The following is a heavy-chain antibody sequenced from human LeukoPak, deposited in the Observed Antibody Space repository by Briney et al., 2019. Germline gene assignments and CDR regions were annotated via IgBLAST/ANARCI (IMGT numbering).Heavy chain of an antibody. J-gene: IGHJ5*02. CDR2: IYYTGNT. CDR1: GGSTSGYF. D-gene: IGHD2-15*01. CDR3: VRSKSGAYGWFDP. Sequence: PSETLSLTCTVSGGSTSGYFWTWIRQPPGKGLEWIGYIYYTGNTNYNPSLKSRVTISIDTSKNQFSLNVNSVTAADTAVYYCVRSKSGAYGWFDPWGPGTLVTVSS. V-gene: IGHV4-59*01.